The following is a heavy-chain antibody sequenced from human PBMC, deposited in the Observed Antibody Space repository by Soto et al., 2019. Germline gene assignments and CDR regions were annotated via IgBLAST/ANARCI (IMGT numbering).Heavy chain of an antibody. CDR2: IMPVFRTP. CDR3: ARDKDRPQLGGNYYYILDV. D-gene: IGHD3-3*02. J-gene: IGHJ6*02. CDR1: GGTFTSSA. Sequence: QVHLEQSGAEVKKPGSSVKVSCKASGGTFTSSAISWVRQAPGQGLEWMGGIMPVFRTPDYAQKFQGRVTVSADESTGTAYMELSGLTSDDTAVYYCARDKDRPQLGGNYYYILDVWGQGTTVTVSS. V-gene: IGHV1-69*12.